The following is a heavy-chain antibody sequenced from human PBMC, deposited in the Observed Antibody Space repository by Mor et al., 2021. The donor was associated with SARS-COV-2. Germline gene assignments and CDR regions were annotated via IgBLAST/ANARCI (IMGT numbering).Heavy chain of an antibody. J-gene: IGHJ3*01. Sequence: EGNTAYYADSVKGLFTISRDNSKNTANLQMSSLRVEDTAVYYCARGFRDYGDAFDVWGQGTTVTVSS. D-gene: IGHD4-17*01. V-gene: IGHV3-30*15. CDR3: ARGFRDYGDAFDV. CDR2: EGNTA.